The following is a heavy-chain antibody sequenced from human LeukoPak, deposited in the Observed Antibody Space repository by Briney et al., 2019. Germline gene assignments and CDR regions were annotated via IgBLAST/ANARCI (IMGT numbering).Heavy chain of an antibody. D-gene: IGHD6-13*01. Sequence: GGSLGLSCAASVYTFSSYWMTWVRHAPGKGLEWGAEIKQEGSEKYYVDSVKGRFTISRDNAKNSLYLQMNSLGAEDTAVYYCARRGTSSSWAHFDYWGQGTLVTVSS. V-gene: IGHV3-7*05. CDR1: VYTFSSYW. J-gene: IGHJ4*02. CDR2: IKQEGSEK. CDR3: ARRGTSSSWAHFDY.